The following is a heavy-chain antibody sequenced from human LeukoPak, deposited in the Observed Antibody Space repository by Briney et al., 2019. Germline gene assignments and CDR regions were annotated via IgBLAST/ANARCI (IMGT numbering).Heavy chain of an antibody. CDR2: IYYSGST. V-gene: IGHV4-59*08. CDR3: ARLSISAAAGTGFYYYMDV. CDR1: GGSISSYY. D-gene: IGHD6-13*01. J-gene: IGHJ6*03. Sequence: SETLSLTCTVSGGSISSYYWSWIRQPPGKGLEWIGYIYYSGSTNYNPSLKSRVTISVDTSKNQFSLKLSSVTAADTAVYYCARLSISAAAGTGFYYYMDVWGKGTTVTVSS.